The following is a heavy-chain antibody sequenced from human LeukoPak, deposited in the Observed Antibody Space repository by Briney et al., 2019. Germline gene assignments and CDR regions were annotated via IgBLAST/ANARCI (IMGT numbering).Heavy chain of an antibody. CDR3: ARHIWGFAWFDP. J-gene: IGHJ5*02. CDR2: IYYSGST. D-gene: IGHD7-27*01. V-gene: IGHV4-39*01. CDR1: GGSISSSSYY. Sequence: SETLSLTCTVSGGSISSSSYYWGWIRQPPGKGLEWIGSIYYSGSTYYNPSLESRVTISVDTSKNQFSLKLSSVTAADTAVYYCARHIWGFAWFDPWGQGTLVTVSS.